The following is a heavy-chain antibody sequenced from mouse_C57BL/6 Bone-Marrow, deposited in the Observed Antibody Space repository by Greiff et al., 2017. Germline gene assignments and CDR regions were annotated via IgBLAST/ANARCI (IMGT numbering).Heavy chain of an antibody. CDR1: GYTFTSYW. Sequence: VQLQQPGAELVMPGASVKLSCKASGYTFTSYWMHWVKQRPGQGLEWIGEIDPSDSYTNYNQKFKGKSTLTVDKSSSTAYMQLISLTSEDSAVYYCARSSSTIVGAYWGQGTLVTVSA. CDR3: ARSSSTIVGAY. D-gene: IGHD2-1*01. J-gene: IGHJ3*01. CDR2: IDPSDSYT. V-gene: IGHV1-69*01.